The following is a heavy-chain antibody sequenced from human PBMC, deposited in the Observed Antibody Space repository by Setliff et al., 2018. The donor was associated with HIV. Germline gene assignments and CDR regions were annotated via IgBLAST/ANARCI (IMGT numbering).Heavy chain of an antibody. CDR2: IYYSGST. J-gene: IGHJ4*02. Sequence: SETLSLTCAVSGYSISSGYYWGWIRQPPGKGLEWIGSIYYSGSTYYNPSLKSRVTISVDTSKNQFSLKLSSVTAADTAIYYCAKDHATSSWFTALLDYWGQGALVTVSS. D-gene: IGHD6-13*01. CDR3: AKDHATSSWFTALLDY. V-gene: IGHV4-38-2*02. CDR1: GYSISSGYY.